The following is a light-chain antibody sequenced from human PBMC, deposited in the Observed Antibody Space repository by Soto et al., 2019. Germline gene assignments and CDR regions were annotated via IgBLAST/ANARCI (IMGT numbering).Light chain of an antibody. CDR2: GAS. Sequence: EIVMTQSPATLPVSPGERATLSCRASQSVSSSLAWYQQKPGQAPRLLIYGASTRAAGIPARFSGSGSGTEFTLTISSLQSEDFAIYYCQQYDNRPPWTFGQGTKVEIK. J-gene: IGKJ1*01. CDR3: QQYDNRPPWT. V-gene: IGKV3-15*01. CDR1: QSVSSS.